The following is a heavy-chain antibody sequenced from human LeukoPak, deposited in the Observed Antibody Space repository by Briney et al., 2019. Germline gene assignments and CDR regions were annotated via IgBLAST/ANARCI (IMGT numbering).Heavy chain of an antibody. CDR2: ISGSSGNA. D-gene: IGHD3-22*01. CDR1: GFTFSSYA. CDR3: AKDEAKDDRTGSLGHYFDY. J-gene: IGHJ4*02. Sequence: GGSLRLSCAAAGFTFSSYAMDWVRQVPEKGLEWVSAISGSSGNANYADSVKGRFTVSRDNSKNTLYLQMISLRAEDTALYYCAKDEAKDDRTGSLGHYFDYWGQGILVIVSS. V-gene: IGHV3-23*01.